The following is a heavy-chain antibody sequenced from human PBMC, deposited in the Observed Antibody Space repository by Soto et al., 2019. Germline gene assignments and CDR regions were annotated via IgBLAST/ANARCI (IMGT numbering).Heavy chain of an antibody. D-gene: IGHD4-17*01. Sequence: ASVKVSCKASGYTFTSYGISWVRQAPGQGLEWMGWISAYNGNTNYAQKLQGRVTMTTDTSTSTAYMELRSLRSDDTAVYYCARERRLTTVTTFYYYYMDVWGKGTTVTVSS. CDR2: ISAYNGNT. V-gene: IGHV1-18*01. CDR1: GYTFTSYG. J-gene: IGHJ6*03. CDR3: ARERRLTTVTTFYYYYMDV.